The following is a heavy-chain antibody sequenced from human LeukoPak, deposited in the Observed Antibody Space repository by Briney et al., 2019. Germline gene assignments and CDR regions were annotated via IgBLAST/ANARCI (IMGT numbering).Heavy chain of an antibody. D-gene: IGHD6-19*01. CDR2: ISSSGSTI. Sequence: GGSLRLSCAASGFTFSSYEMNWVRQAPGKGLEWVSYISSSGSTIYYADSVKGRFTISRDNAKNSLYLQMNSLKAEDTAVYYCARDSGGSSGWNRFDYWGQGTLVTVSS. V-gene: IGHV3-48*03. CDR3: ARDSGGSSGWNRFDY. CDR1: GFTFSSYE. J-gene: IGHJ4*02.